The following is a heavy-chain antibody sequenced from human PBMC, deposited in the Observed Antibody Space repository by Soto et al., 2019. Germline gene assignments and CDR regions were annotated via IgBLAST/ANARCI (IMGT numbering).Heavy chain of an antibody. CDR1: GFTFSAYG. J-gene: IGHJ6*02. CDR2: ISYDGSNK. V-gene: IGHV3-30*03. CDR3: ARDYLEGMARWGYCYYGMDV. D-gene: IGHD6-13*01. Sequence: GGSLRLSCVASGFTFSAYGMHWVRQAPGKGLEWVAVISYDGSNKYYADSVKGRFTISRDNSKNTLYLQMNSLRAEDTAVYYCARDYLEGMARWGYCYYGMDVWGQGTTVTVSS.